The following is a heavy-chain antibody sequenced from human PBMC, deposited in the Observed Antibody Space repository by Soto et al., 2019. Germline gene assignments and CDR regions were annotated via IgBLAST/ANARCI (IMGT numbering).Heavy chain of an antibody. Sequence: EVQLLESGGGLVQPGGSLRLSCVASGLTFSVSAMTWVHQAPGKGLEWVSTTGLSGRTTYYGDSVKGRFTVSRDNSKNTLDPQMSSLRAEDTAVYYCATVHNTSRSFNFWGRGTLVTVSS. CDR1: GLTFSVSA. CDR3: ATVHNTSRSFNF. D-gene: IGHD1-20*01. V-gene: IGHV3-23*01. CDR2: TGLSGRTT. J-gene: IGHJ4*02.